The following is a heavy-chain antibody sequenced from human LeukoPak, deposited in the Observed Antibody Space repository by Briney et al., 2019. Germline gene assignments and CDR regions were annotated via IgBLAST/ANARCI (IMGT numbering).Heavy chain of an antibody. V-gene: IGHV4-4*07. CDR3: ARDSGYDLT. CDR2: IYASGST. CDR1: GDSISPYF. J-gene: IGHJ5*02. D-gene: IGHD5-12*01. Sequence: KPSETLSPTCTVSGDSISPYFWSWIRQPARKGLELIGRIYASGSTNYNPSHNPSLESRVTMSVDTSNNQFSLNLSSVTAADTAVYYCARDSGYDLTWGQGTLVTVSS.